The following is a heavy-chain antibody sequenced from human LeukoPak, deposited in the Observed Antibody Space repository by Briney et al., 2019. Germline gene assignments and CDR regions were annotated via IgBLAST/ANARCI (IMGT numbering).Heavy chain of an antibody. V-gene: IGHV3-30*18. J-gene: IGHJ3*02. D-gene: IGHD3-10*01. CDR1: GCTFSSYG. CDR2: ISYDGSNK. Sequence: GGTLTLSCAASGCTFSSYGLHWVRQAPAQGLEWVAVISYDGSNKYYADSVKGRFTISRDNSKNTLYLQMNSLRAEDMAVYYWAKGAVGGHAFDIWGQGTMVTVSS. CDR3: AKGAVGGHAFDI.